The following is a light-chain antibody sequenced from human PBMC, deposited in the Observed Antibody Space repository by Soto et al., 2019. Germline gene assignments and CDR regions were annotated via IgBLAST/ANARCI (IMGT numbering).Light chain of an antibody. J-gene: IGKJ1*01. CDR2: LGS. CDR3: MQALQTAPWT. V-gene: IGKV2-28*01. CDR1: QSLLHSNGYNY. Sequence: DIVMTQSPLSLPVTPGEPASISCRSSQSLLHSNGYNYLDWYLQKPGQPPQLLIYLGSNRASGVPDRFSGSGSGTDFTLKISRVEAEDVGVYYCMQALQTAPWTFGQGTKVEIK.